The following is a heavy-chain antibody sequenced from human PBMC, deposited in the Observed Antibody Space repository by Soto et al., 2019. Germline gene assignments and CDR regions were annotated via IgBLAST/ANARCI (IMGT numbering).Heavy chain of an antibody. Sequence: EVQLVESGGGLVQPGGSLRLSCAASGFTFTSYWMHWVRQAPGKGLVWVSRINSDGSSKVYVDSVKGRFSISRDNAKNTLYRKRTSLRAEDTAFYYCARSSTGYSDADSWGQGTLVTVSS. V-gene: IGHV3-74*01. D-gene: IGHD5-18*01. CDR2: INSDGSSK. J-gene: IGHJ4*02. CDR1: GFTFTSYW. CDR3: ARSSTGYSDADS.